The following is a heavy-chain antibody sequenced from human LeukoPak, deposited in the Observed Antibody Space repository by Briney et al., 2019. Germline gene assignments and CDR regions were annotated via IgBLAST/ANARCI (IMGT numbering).Heavy chain of an antibody. J-gene: IGHJ2*01. D-gene: IGHD3-10*02. CDR3: ARPPPHTTFGYWYFDL. Sequence: PGGSLRLSCAASGFTFDDYAMHWVRQAPGKGLEWVSGISWNSGSIGYADSVKGRFTISRDNAKNSLYLQMNSLRAEDTAVYYCARPPPHTTFGYWYFDLWGRGALVTVSS. CDR1: GFTFDDYA. V-gene: IGHV3-9*01. CDR2: ISWNSGSI.